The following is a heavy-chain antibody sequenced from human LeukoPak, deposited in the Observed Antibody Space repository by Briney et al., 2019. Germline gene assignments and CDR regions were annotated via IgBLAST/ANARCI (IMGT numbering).Heavy chain of an antibody. V-gene: IGHV4-59*01. J-gene: IGHJ4*02. CDR2: IYYSGST. CDR3: ARVVQNCSGGSCYLSWYFDY. D-gene: IGHD2-15*01. Sequence: SETLSLTCTVSGGSISSYYWSWIRQPPGKGLEWIGYIYYSGSTNYNPSLKSRVTISVDTSKNQFSLKLSSVTAADTAVYYCARVVQNCSGGSCYLSWYFDYWGQGTLVTVFS. CDR1: GGSISSYY.